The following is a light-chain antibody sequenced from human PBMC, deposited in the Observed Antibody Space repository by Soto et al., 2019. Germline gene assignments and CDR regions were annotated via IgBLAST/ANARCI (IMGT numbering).Light chain of an antibody. Sequence: IVLTHSPATLSFSPGEIATLSFGASQSVSSYLAWYQQKPGQAPRLLIYGASTRATGIPARFSGSGSGTEFTLTISSLQSEDFAVYYCQQYNNWPQTFGQGTKVDIK. CDR2: GAS. J-gene: IGKJ1*01. V-gene: IGKV3-15*01. CDR3: QQYNNWPQT. CDR1: QSVSSY.